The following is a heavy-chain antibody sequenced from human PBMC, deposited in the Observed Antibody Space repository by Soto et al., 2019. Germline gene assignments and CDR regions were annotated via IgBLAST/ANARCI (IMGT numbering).Heavy chain of an antibody. D-gene: IGHD2-15*01. Sequence: QVQLVESGGGLVKPGGSLRLSCVGSGFTFSDDYIMWIRQAPGKGLEWVSYISGTGSTTYYTDSVKGRFTISRDNAKNSPYLQMSNLGSEATAVYYCARRGSAYNWFDPWGQGTLVTVSS. CDR3: ARRGSAYNWFDP. CDR1: GFTFSDDY. CDR2: ISGTGSTT. J-gene: IGHJ5*02. V-gene: IGHV3-11*01.